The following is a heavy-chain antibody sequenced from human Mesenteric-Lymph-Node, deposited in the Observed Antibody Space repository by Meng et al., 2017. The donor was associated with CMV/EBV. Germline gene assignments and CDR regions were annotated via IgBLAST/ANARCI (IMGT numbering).Heavy chain of an antibody. D-gene: IGHD3-10*01. CDR3: ARDGNTMVRGGAYYYYYGMDV. Sequence: GGSLRLSCAASGFTFSSYWMSWVRQAPGKGLEWVANIKQDGSEKYYVDSVKGRFTISRDNAKNSLYLQMNSLRAEDTAVYYCARDGNTMVRGGAYYYYYGMDVWGQGTTVTVSS. V-gene: IGHV3-7*01. CDR1: GFTFSSYW. J-gene: IGHJ6*02. CDR2: IKQDGSEK.